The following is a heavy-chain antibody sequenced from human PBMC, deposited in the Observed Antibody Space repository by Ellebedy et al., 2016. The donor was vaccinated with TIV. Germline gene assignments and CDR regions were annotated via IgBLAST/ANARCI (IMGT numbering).Heavy chain of an antibody. CDR1: GDSFTSHW. CDR2: IYPGDFDT. CDR3: ARSPTLNYGFYFDY. Sequence: GESLKISXKGSGDSFTSHWIAWVRQMPGKDLEWMGVIYPGDFDTSYSPSFQGHITISVDKSISTAYLQWSSLKASDTAIYYCARSPTLNYGFYFDYWGQGTLVTVSA. J-gene: IGHJ4*02. V-gene: IGHV5-51*01. D-gene: IGHD3-16*01.